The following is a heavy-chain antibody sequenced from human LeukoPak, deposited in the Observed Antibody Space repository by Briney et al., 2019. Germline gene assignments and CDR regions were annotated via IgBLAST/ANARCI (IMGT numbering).Heavy chain of an antibody. CDR2: IYYSGST. CDR1: GGSISSYY. Sequence: SETLSLTCTVSGGSISSYYWSWIRQPPGKGLEWIGYIYYSGSTNYNPSLKSRVTISVDTSKNQFSLKLSSVTAADTAVYYCARERAAAGRDYWGQGTLVTVSS. CDR3: ARERAAAGRDY. D-gene: IGHD6-13*01. V-gene: IGHV4-59*12. J-gene: IGHJ4*02.